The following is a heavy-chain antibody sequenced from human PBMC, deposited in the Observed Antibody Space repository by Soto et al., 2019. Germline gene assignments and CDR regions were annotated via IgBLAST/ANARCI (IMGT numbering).Heavy chain of an antibody. Sequence: QVQLVQSGAEVKKPGSSVNVSCKASGGTFSSYAISWVRQAPGQGLEWMGGIIPIYGTANYAQKFQGRVTITANKCTSTTYMEPRSLRTEDTAVYYCARVDQPLLGYYFDYWGQGTMVTDSS. CDR2: IIPIYGTA. CDR3: ARVDQPLLGYYFDY. D-gene: IGHD2-15*01. V-gene: IGHV1-69*06. J-gene: IGHJ4*02. CDR1: GGTFSSYA.